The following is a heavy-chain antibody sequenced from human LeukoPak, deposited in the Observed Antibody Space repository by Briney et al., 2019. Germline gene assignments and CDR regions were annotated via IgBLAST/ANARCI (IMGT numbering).Heavy chain of an antibody. V-gene: IGHV4-59*01. Sequence: SETLSLTCNVSRDFITTYYWIWLRQPPGQVLVWIGYIYYSGSTKYNPSLKSRVTISVDTSKNQFSLNLTSVTAADTAVYYCAGPAQTPGGNSPFDHWGQGTLVTVSS. CDR1: RDFITTYY. J-gene: IGHJ4*02. CDR2: IYYSGST. D-gene: IGHD4-23*01. CDR3: AGPAQTPGGNSPFDH.